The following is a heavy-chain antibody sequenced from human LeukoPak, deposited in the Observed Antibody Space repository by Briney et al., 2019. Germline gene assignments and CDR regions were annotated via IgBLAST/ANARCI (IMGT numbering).Heavy chain of an antibody. D-gene: IGHD3-10*01. CDR3: AREKPSITMVRGDIFDY. V-gene: IGHV1-2*02. J-gene: IGHJ4*02. CDR1: GYTFTGYY. Sequence: ASVKVSCKASGYTFTGYYMHWVRQAPGQGLEWMGWINPNSGGTNYAQKFQGRVTMTRDTSTSTAYMELSRLRSDDTAVYYCAREKPSITMVRGDIFDYWGQGTLVTVSS. CDR2: INPNSGGT.